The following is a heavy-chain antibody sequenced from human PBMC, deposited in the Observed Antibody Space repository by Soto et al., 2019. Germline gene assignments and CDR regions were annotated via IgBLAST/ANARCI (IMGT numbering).Heavy chain of an antibody. Sequence: QVQLQESGPGLVKPSETLSLTCSVSGGSIGSYYWSWIRQPPGKGLEWIGCIYYSGSTNYNPSLKSRVTISVDTSKNQFSLKLSSVTAADTAVYYCARGGWRQIDYWGQGTLVTVSS. CDR2: IYYSGST. CDR3: ARGGWRQIDY. V-gene: IGHV4-59*08. CDR1: GGSIGSYY. J-gene: IGHJ4*02. D-gene: IGHD3-3*01.